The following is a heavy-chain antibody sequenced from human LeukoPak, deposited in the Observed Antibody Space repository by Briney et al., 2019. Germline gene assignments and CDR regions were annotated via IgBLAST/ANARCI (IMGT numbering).Heavy chain of an antibody. V-gene: IGHV3-21*01. CDR3: ARGDEHYYGSGSTTENDY. CDR1: GFTFSSYS. CDR2: ISSSSSYI. D-gene: IGHD3-10*01. J-gene: IGHJ4*02. Sequence: PGGSLRLSCAASGFTFSSYSMNWVRQAPGKGLEWVSSISSSSSYIYYADSVKGRFTISRDNAKNSLFLQMNSLRAEDTAVYYCARGDEHYYGSGSTTENDYWGQGTLVTVSS.